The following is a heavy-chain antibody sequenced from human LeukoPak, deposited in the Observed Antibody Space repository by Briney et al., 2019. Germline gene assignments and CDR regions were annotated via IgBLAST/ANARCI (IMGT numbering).Heavy chain of an antibody. CDR2: MNPSSGNT. CDR1: GYTFTNYD. J-gene: IGHJ5*02. V-gene: IGHV1-8*01. D-gene: IGHD3-9*01. CDR3: VRTDYDVLTGISPNWFDP. Sequence: ASVKVSCKASGYTFTNYDIAWVRQATGQGLEWMGWMNPSSGNTGYAQKFQGRVTMTRDTSISTAYMELNSLRSEDTAVYYCVRTDYDVLTGISPNWFDPWGQGTLVTVSS.